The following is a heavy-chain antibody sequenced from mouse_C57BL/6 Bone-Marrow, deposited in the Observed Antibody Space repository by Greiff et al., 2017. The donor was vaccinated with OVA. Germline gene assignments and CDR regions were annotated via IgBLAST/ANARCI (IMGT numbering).Heavy chain of an antibody. CDR3: ARLYGSIYDRYFDV. Sequence: VQLQQSGAELVKPGASVKLSCTASGFNIKDYYMHWVKQRTEQGLEWIGRIDPEDGATKYAPNFQGQATITADTSSNTSYLQISSLTSKDTAVYYCARLYGSIYDRYFDVWGTGTTVTVSS. D-gene: IGHD1-1*01. V-gene: IGHV14-2*01. CDR2: IDPEDGAT. J-gene: IGHJ1*03. CDR1: GFNIKDYY.